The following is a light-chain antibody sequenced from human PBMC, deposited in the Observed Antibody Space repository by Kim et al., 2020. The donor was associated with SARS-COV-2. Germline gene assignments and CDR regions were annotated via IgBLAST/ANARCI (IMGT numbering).Light chain of an antibody. CDR3: GTWDSSLSAGV. CDR2: DNN. CDR1: SSNIGNNY. V-gene: IGLV1-51*01. Sequence: GQKVTISCSGSSSNIGNNYVSWYQQHPGTAPKLLIYDNNNRPSAIPDRFSGSKSGTSATLGITGLQTGDEADYYCGTWDSSLSAGVFGGGTQLTVL. J-gene: IGLJ2*01.